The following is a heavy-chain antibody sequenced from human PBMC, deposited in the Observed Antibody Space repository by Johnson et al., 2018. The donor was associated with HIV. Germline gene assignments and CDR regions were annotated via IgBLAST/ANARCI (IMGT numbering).Heavy chain of an antibody. CDR2: ISYDGSNK. Sequence: QEQLVESGGGVVQPGRSLRLSCAASGFTFSSYGMHWVRQAPGKGLEWVAVISYDGSNKYYADSVKGRFTISRDNSKNTLYLQMNSLRAEDTAVYYCASSAPGLLPNDAFDIWCQGTMVTVSS. V-gene: IGHV3-30*03. J-gene: IGHJ3*02. CDR3: ASSAPGLLPNDAFDI. D-gene: IGHD2-15*01. CDR1: GFTFSSYG.